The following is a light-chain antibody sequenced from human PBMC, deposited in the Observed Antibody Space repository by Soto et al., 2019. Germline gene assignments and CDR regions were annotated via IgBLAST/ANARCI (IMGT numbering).Light chain of an antibody. J-gene: IGKJ4*01. V-gene: IGKV3-15*01. CDR2: AAS. CDR3: QMYNNWLGT. Sequence: EIVMTQSPATLSVSPGERATLSCRASQSVSSNLAWYQQTPGQAPRLLIYAASTRATAVPDRFSGSGSGTDFTLTISSLQSEDFAVYYCQMYNNWLGTFGGGTKVDIK. CDR1: QSVSSN.